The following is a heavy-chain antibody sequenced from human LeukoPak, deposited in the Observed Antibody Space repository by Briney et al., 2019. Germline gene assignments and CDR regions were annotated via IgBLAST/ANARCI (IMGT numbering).Heavy chain of an antibody. J-gene: IGHJ4*02. D-gene: IGHD3-10*01. V-gene: IGHV4-39*01. Sequence: SETLSLTCTVSGGSISSNNYYWGWVRQPPGKGLEWIGSIYYSGSTYYKPSLKSRVTISVDTSKNQFSLKLSSVTAADTAVYYCARYYGSGSYSQWIDYWGQGTLVTVSS. CDR1: GGSISSNNYY. CDR3: ARYYGSGSYSQWIDY. CDR2: IYYSGST.